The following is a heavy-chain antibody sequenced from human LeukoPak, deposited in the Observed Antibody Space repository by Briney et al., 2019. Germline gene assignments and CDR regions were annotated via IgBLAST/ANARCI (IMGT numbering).Heavy chain of an antibody. Sequence: ASVKVSRKASGYTFTSYGISWVRQAPGQGLEWMGWISAYNGNTNYAQKLQGRVTMTTDTSTSKASMDLRSLRSDHSAGSYCARGGSYTPNYFDYGGQGPLVTVSS. CDR1: GYTFTSYG. CDR2: ISAYNGNT. V-gene: IGHV1-18*01. J-gene: IGHJ4*02. D-gene: IGHD1-26*01. CDR3: ARGGSYTPNYFDY.